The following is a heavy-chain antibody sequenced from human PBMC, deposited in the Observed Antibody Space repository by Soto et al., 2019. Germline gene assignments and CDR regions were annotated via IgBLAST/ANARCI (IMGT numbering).Heavy chain of an antibody. CDR1: GGTFSSYT. CDR3: ASAGYYYGSGAYYMDV. CDR2: IIPILGIA. V-gene: IGHV1-69*02. J-gene: IGHJ6*03. Sequence: SVKVSCKASGGTFSSYTISWVRQAPGQGLEWMGRIIPILGIANYAQKFQGRVTITADKSTSTAYMELGSLRSEDTAVYYCASAGYYYGSGAYYMDVWGKGTTVTVSS. D-gene: IGHD3-10*01.